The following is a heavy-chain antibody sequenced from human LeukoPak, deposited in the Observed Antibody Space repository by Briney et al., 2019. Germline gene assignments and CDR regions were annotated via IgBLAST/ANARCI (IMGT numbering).Heavy chain of an antibody. V-gene: IGHV3-53*01. CDR2: IYSDGST. J-gene: IGHJ4*02. D-gene: IGHD3-10*01. CDR1: GLTVRNNY. Sequence: GGSLRLSCAASGLTVRNNYMSWVRQSPGKGLEWVSVIYSDGSTYYEDSVKGRFTISRDTSKNTLSLQMSSLRVEDTAVYFCAREKGRGAISPYYDCWGQGTLVTVSS. CDR3: AREKGRGAISPYYDC.